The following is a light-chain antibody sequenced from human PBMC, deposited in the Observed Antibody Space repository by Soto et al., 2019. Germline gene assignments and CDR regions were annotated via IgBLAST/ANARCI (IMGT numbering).Light chain of an antibody. V-gene: IGKV1-5*03. Sequence: DIQMTQSPSTLSTSVGDRVTISCRASQSISSWLAWYQQKPGEAPNIMIYRASSLQSGVPSRFSGSGSGTEFTLTISSLQPDDFATYYCQQYSRYSWTFGQGTKVEFK. CDR2: RAS. CDR1: QSISSW. J-gene: IGKJ1*01. CDR3: QQYSRYSWT.